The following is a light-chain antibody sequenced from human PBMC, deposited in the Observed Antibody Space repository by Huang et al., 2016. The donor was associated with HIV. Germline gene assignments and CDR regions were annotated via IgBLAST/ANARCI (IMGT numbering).Light chain of an antibody. CDR3: QQYHEWPRT. CDR2: EAS. J-gene: IGKJ2*01. CDR1: QGIGNS. Sequence: ERVLTQSPGTLSVSPGERATLSCRTSQGIGNSLAWYQLTPGQAPRLLIYEASTRASDVPARFSGGGSEIDFTLTISGLQSEDSAVYYCQQYHEWPRTFGQGTKVEIK. V-gene: IGKV3-15*01.